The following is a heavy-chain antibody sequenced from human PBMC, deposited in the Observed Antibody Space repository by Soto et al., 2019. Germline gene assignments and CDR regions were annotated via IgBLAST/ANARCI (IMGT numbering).Heavy chain of an antibody. J-gene: IGHJ3*02. V-gene: IGHV1-2*04. Sequence: ASVKVSCKASGYTFTGYYMHWVRQAPGQGLEWMGWINPNSGGTNYAQKFQGWVTMTRDTSISTAYMELSRLRSDDTAVYYCARTSAGERDAFDIWGQGTMATVSS. CDR1: GYTFTGYY. CDR2: INPNSGGT. D-gene: IGHD6-13*01. CDR3: ARTSAGERDAFDI.